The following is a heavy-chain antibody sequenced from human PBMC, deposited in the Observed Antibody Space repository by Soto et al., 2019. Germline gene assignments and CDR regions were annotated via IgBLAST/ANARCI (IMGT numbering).Heavy chain of an antibody. V-gene: IGHV3-9*01. J-gene: IGHJ4*02. D-gene: IGHD6-19*01. CDR1: GFTFDNYA. CDR3: AKDHMAWAGLFDS. CDR2: ISWNSGNI. Sequence: DVQLMESGGGLVQPGRSLRLSCAASGFTFDNYAMHWVRQVPGKGLEWVSGISWNSGNIGYADSVKGRFTISRDNAQNSLYLQMNSLRSEDTAFYYCAKDHMAWAGLFDSWGQGTLVTVSS.